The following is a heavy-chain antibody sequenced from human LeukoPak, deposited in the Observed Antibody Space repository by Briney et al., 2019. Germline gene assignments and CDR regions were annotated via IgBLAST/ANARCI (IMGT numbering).Heavy chain of an antibody. CDR3: ARDRGSYSSSWGFDY. J-gene: IGHJ4*02. D-gene: IGHD6-13*01. Sequence: SETLSLTCTVSGGSVSRGGYYWNWIRQHPGKGLEWIGFTSYSEGTYYNPSLMSRITISVDRSQNQFSLKLSSVTAADTAVYYCARDRGSYSSSWGFDYWGQGTLVTVSS. CDR2: TSYSEGT. V-gene: IGHV4-31*03. CDR1: GGSVSRGGYY.